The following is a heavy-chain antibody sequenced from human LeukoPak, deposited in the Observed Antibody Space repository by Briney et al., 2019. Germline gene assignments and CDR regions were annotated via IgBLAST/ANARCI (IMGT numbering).Heavy chain of an antibody. J-gene: IGHJ4*02. CDR3: ARTYGRGGSLVY. CDR1: GGSIRSTTYY. V-gene: IGHV4-39*07. CDR2: IYYSGST. D-gene: IGHD3-16*01. Sequence: SETLSLTCSVSGGSIRSTTYYWGWIRQPPGKGLEWIGSIYYSGSTYYNPSLKSRVTISVDTSKNQFSLKLSSVTAADTAVYYCARTYGRGGSLVYWGQGTLVTVSS.